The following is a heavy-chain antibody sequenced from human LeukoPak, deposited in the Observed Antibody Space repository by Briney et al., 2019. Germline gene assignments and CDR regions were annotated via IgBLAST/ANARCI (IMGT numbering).Heavy chain of an antibody. CDR2: IYYSGST. V-gene: IGHV4-39*07. D-gene: IGHD6-19*01. Sequence: PSETLSLTCTVSGGSISSSSYYWGWIRQPPGKGLEWIANIYYSGSTYYNPSLKSRVTISVDTSKNQFSLKLSSVTAADTAVYYCARDRDSSGWYGRLTYDGIFDYWGQGTLVTVSS. CDR1: GGSISSSSYY. J-gene: IGHJ4*02. CDR3: ARDRDSSGWYGRLTYDGIFDY.